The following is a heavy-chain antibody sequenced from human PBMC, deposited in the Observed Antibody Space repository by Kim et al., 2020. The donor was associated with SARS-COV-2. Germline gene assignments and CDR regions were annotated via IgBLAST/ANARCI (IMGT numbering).Heavy chain of an antibody. D-gene: IGHD1-20*01. Sequence: YYADSVKGRFTISRDNSKNTLYLQMNSLRAEDTAVYYCALTGTTTDAFDIWGQGTMVTVSS. V-gene: IGHV3-30*01. J-gene: IGHJ3*02. CDR3: ALTGTTTDAFDI.